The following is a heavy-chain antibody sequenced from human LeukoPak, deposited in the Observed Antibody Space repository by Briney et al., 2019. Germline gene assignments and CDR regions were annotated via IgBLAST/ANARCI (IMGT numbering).Heavy chain of an antibody. CDR3: VREETAYEILTGYAYNWFDP. Sequence: GGSLRLSCAASGFTFSSYSMNWVRQAPGQGLEWISAISSSSSYIYYADSVKGRFTISRDNAKNSLYLQMNSLRAEDTAVYFCVREETAYEILTGYAYNWFDPWGQGTLVTVSS. J-gene: IGHJ5*02. CDR1: GFTFSSYS. V-gene: IGHV3-21*01. CDR2: ISSSSSYI. D-gene: IGHD3-9*01.